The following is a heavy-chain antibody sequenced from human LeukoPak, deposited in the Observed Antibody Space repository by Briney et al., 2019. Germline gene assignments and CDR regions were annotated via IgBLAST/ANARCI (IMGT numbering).Heavy chain of an antibody. J-gene: IGHJ5*02. V-gene: IGHV1-69*01. CDR1: GGTFSSYA. Sequence: SVKVSCKASGGTFSSYAISWVRQAPGQGLEWMGGIIPIFGTANYAQKFQGRVTITADESTSTAYMELSSLRSEDTAVYYCARDAMGGVSVDCSSTSCYRVVNWFDPWGQGTLVTVSS. D-gene: IGHD2-2*01. CDR3: ARDAMGGVSVDCSSTSCYRVVNWFDP. CDR2: IIPIFGTA.